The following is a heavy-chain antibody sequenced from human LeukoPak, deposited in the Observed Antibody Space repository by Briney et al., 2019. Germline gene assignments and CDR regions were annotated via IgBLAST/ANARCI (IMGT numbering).Heavy chain of an antibody. J-gene: IGHJ4*02. Sequence: GGSLRLSCAASGFTFSSYAMSWVRQAPGKGLEWVSATSGSGGSTYYADSVKGRFTISRDNSKNTLYLQMNSLRAEDTAVYYCAKGDPWDFWSGYYDYWGQGTLVTVSS. V-gene: IGHV3-23*01. D-gene: IGHD3-3*01. CDR3: AKGDPWDFWSGYYDY. CDR1: GFTFSSYA. CDR2: TSGSGGST.